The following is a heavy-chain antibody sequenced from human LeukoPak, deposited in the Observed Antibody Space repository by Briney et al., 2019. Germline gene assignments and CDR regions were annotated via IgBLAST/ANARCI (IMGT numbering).Heavy chain of an antibody. CDR3: ARGGIYSKAFDY. CDR1: GFTFSNFS. D-gene: IGHD4-11*01. Sequence: GGSLRLSCAASGFTFSNFSMNWVRQAPGKGLDWVSSISTTSTYIYYADSVRGRFTISRDNAKNLLYLQMSSLRAEDTAVYYCARGGIYSKAFDYWGQGDLVTVSS. V-gene: IGHV3-21*01. J-gene: IGHJ4*02. CDR2: ISTTSTYI.